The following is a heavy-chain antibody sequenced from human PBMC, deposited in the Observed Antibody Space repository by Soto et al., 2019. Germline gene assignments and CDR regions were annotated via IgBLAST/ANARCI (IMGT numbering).Heavy chain of an antibody. Sequence: GASVKVSCKASGFTFTSSAVQWVRQARGQRLEWIGWIVVGSGNTNYAQKFQERVTINRDMYTSTAYMELSSLRSEDTAVYYCAALIYYDSSGYPYWGQGNLVTVSS. V-gene: IGHV1-58*01. D-gene: IGHD3-22*01. CDR2: IVVGSGNT. CDR3: AALIYYDSSGYPY. J-gene: IGHJ4*02. CDR1: GFTFTSSA.